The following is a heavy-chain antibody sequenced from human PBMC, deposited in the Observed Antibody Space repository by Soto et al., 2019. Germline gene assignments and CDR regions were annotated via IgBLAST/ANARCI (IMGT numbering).Heavy chain of an antibody. V-gene: IGHV3-30-3*01. J-gene: IGHJ6*02. CDR1: RVTFSGYA. D-gene: IGHD6-13*01. CDR2: ISYDGSNK. Sequence: PGGSLRLSCAASRVTFSGYAMHWVRQAPGKGLEWVAVISYDGSNKYYADSVKGRFTISRDNSKNTLYLQMNSLRAEDTAVYYCARDRGQQQLVWRYYYGMDVWGQGTTVTVSS. CDR3: ARDRGQQQLVWRYYYGMDV.